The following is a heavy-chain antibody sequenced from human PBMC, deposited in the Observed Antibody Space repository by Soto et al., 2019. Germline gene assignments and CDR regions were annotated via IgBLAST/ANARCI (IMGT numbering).Heavy chain of an antibody. J-gene: IGHJ4*02. V-gene: IGHV3-15*07. Sequence: EVQLVESGGGLVKPGGSLKLSCAASGFTFSQAWMNWVRQAPGRGLEWVCRIKSIPDGVTTDYAAPVNGRFTISRDDSKNTLDLQMNSLKSEDTAVYYCTTEVAGARWYWGQGTLVTVSS. CDR3: TTEVAGARWY. CDR1: GFTFSQAW. CDR2: IKSIPDGVTT. D-gene: IGHD6-19*01.